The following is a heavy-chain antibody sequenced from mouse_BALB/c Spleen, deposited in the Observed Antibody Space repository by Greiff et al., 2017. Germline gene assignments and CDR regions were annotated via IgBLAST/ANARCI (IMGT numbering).Heavy chain of an antibody. CDR3: ARFYSLYAMDY. V-gene: IGHV1-9*01. J-gene: IGHJ4*01. CDR2: ILPGSGST. CDR1: GYTFSSYW. Sequence: QVQLQQSGAELMKPGASVKISCKATGYTFSSYWIEWVKQRPGHSLEWIGEILPGSGSTNYNEKFKGKATFTADTSSNTAYMQLSSLTSEDSAVYYCARFYSLYAMDYWGQGTSVTVSS. D-gene: IGHD2-1*01.